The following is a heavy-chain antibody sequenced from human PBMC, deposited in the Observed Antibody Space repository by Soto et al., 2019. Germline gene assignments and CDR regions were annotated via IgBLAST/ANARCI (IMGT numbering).Heavy chain of an antibody. V-gene: IGHV2-5*01. J-gene: IGHJ5*02. Sequence: SGPTLVNPTHTLTLTCIFSGFSLRTSVVCLVWIRQPPGKALEWLGFIYWNDDKRYSPSLKSRLTITKDTSKNQVVLTMTNMDPVETETYYCAKSGRSGWYGWLDHWGKGNMVNVSS. CDR1: GFSLRTSVVC. D-gene: IGHD6-19*01. CDR2: IYWNDDK. CDR3: AKSGRSGWYGWLDH.